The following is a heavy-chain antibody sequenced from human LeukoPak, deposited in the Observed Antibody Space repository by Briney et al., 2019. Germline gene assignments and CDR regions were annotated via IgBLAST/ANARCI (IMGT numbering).Heavy chain of an antibody. CDR1: GFTFSSYE. CDR2: ISSSGSTI. D-gene: IGHD3-9*01. J-gene: IGHJ4*02. CDR3: ARDHYDILTGSFDY. Sequence: GGSLRLSCAASGFTFSSYEMNWVRQAPGKGLEWVSYISSSGSTIYYADSVKGRFTISRDNAKNSLYLQMNSLRAEDTAVYYCARDHYDILTGSFDYWGQGTLVTVSS. V-gene: IGHV3-48*03.